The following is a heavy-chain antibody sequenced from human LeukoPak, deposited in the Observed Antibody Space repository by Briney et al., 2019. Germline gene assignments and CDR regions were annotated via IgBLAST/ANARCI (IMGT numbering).Heavy chain of an antibody. CDR3: ARDRKYSSSSYYYYGMDV. J-gene: IGHJ6*02. V-gene: IGHV3-30-3*01. CDR1: GFTFSSYA. CDR2: ISYDGSSK. Sequence: GGSLRLSCAASGFTFSSYAMHWVRQAPGKGLEWVAVISYDGSSKYYADSVKGRFTISRDNSKNTLYLQMNSLRAEDTAVYYCARDRKYSSSSYYYYGMDVWGQGTTVTVSS. D-gene: IGHD6-6*01.